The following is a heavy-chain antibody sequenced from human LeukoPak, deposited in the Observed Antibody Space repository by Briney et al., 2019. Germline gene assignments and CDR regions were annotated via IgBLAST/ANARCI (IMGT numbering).Heavy chain of an antibody. CDR2: NFFHDGTT. CDR3: ARDSGNYHYDMDV. D-gene: IGHD3-10*01. V-gene: IGHV1-46*02. Sequence: GASVKVSCKTSGYSFNSHHVHWVRQALGQGLEWMGINFFHDGTTSNTQKFPGRLTMTRDTSTSTVYMELSSLRSEDTAVYYCARDSGNYHYDMDVWGQGTTVIVSS. CDR1: GYSFNSHH. J-gene: IGHJ6*02.